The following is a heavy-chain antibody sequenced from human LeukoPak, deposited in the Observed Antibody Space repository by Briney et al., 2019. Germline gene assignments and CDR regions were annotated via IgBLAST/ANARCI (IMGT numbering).Heavy chain of an antibody. CDR2: ISWNSGSI. CDR1: GLTFDDYA. Sequence: GGSLRLSCAASGLTFDDYAMHWVRQAPGKGLEWVSGISWNSGSIGYADSVKGRFTISRDNAKNSLYLQMNSLRAEDTALYYCAKDPAAIPRYYFDYWGQGTLVTVSS. CDR3: AKDPAAIPRYYFDY. J-gene: IGHJ4*02. V-gene: IGHV3-9*01. D-gene: IGHD2-2*01.